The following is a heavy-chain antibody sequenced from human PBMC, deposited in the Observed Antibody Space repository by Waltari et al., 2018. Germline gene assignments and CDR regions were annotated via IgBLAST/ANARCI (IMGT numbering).Heavy chain of an antibody. CDR2: INHSGST. CDR3: ARRGNWGRSASLDY. CDR1: GGSFSGYY. Sequence: QVQLQQWGAGLLKPSETLSLTCAVYGGSFSGYYWTWIRQPPGKGLEWIGEINHSGSTNYNPSLKSRVTISVDTSKNQFSLKLSSVTAADTAVYYCARRGNWGRSASLDYWGQGTLVTVSS. J-gene: IGHJ4*02. D-gene: IGHD7-27*01. V-gene: IGHV4-34*01.